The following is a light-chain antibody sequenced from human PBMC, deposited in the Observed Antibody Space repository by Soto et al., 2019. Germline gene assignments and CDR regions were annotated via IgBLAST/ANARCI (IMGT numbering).Light chain of an antibody. CDR3: QNYGAAPIT. CDR1: QSVGYN. Sequence: ETVLTHSPGSLSFSPLYIATLSFSASQSVGYNVASYQQIPGQPPKLLIFGASSRATGIADKFSGSGSGTVFTLTISRLEPEDFALYYCQNYGAAPITFGRGTRLEIK. CDR2: GAS. J-gene: IGKJ5*01. V-gene: IGKV3-20*01.